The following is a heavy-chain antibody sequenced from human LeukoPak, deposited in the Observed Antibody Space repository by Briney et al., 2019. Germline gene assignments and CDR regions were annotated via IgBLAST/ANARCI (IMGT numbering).Heavy chain of an antibody. V-gene: IGHV1-2*02. CDR2: IDPNSGGT. CDR3: ARFIAVAGTFDY. J-gene: IGHJ4*02. Sequence: ASVKVSCKASGYTFTGYYMHWVRQAPGQGLEWMGWIDPNSGGTNYAQKFQGRVTMTRDTSISTAYMELSRLRSDDTAVYYCARFIAVAGTFDYWGQGTLVTVSS. D-gene: IGHD6-19*01. CDR1: GYTFTGYY.